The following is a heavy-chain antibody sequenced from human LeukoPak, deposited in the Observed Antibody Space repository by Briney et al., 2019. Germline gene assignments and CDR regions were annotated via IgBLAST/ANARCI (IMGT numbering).Heavy chain of an antibody. Sequence: GGSLRLYCAASGFTFSIYAMSWVRQAAGKGLEWVSVISGSDSNTYYADSVRGRFTISRDNSKNTVYLQMNSLSAEDTAVYYCARTVRADYWGQGTLVTVSS. CDR2: ISGSDSNT. D-gene: IGHD4-11*01. CDR3: ARTVRADY. J-gene: IGHJ4*02. V-gene: IGHV3-23*01. CDR1: GFTFSIYA.